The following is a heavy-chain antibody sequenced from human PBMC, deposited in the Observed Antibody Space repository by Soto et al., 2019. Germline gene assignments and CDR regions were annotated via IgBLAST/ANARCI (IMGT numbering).Heavy chain of an antibody. Sequence: GGSLRLSCAASGFIFRSYWMSWVRQAPGKGLEWVANINQDGSEKYYVDSVKGRFIISRDNAKNSLYLQMNSLRPEDTAVYYCARDGVEAGLYLDNWGQGTLVTVSS. CDR3: ARDGVEAGLYLDN. V-gene: IGHV3-7*01. CDR2: INQDGSEK. CDR1: GFIFRSYW. D-gene: IGHD6-19*01. J-gene: IGHJ4*02.